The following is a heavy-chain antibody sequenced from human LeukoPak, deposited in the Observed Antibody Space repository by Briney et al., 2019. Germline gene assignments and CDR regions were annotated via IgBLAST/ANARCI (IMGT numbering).Heavy chain of an antibody. CDR3: ARDLVSYYDFWSGYYQLHTRPWDAVY. CDR1: GFTFSGSA. V-gene: IGHV3-73*01. J-gene: IGHJ4*02. Sequence: GGSLRLSCAASGFTFSGSAMHWVRQASGKGLEWVGRIRSKANSYATAYAASVKGRFTISRDDSKNTAYLQMNSLKTEDTAVYYCARDLVSYYDFWSGYYQLHTRPWDAVYWGQGTLVTVSS. CDR2: IRSKANSYAT. D-gene: IGHD3-3*01.